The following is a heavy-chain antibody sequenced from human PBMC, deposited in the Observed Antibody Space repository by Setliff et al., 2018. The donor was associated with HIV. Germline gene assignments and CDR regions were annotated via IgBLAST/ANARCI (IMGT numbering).Heavy chain of an antibody. V-gene: IGHV3-53*01. CDR2: LYGSGDT. CDR3: ARERWLRSHYYYYMDV. J-gene: IGHJ6*03. Sequence: PGGSLRLSCAASGFTLSNTYMAWVRQAPGKRPEWVSTLYGSGDTYHADSVKGRFTISRDNSKNTLYLQMNSLRAEDTAVYYCARERWLRSHYYYYMDVWGKGTTVTVSS. D-gene: IGHD5-12*01. CDR1: GFTLSNTY.